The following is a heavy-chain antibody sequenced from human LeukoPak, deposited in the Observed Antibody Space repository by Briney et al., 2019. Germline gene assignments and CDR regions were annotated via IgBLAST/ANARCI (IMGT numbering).Heavy chain of an antibody. D-gene: IGHD3-16*01. J-gene: IGHJ4*02. CDR2: ISAHDGNT. CDR3: ARDWKGGELVQFRWRSYHFDY. Sequence: ASVKVSCKISGDTFINYGISWVRQAPGQGLEWMGRISAHDGNTKYAQKVQGRVTMTTDTSTNTAYMELRSLRPDDTAVYYCARDWKGGELVQFRWRSYHFDYWGRGTLVTVSS. V-gene: IGHV1-18*01. CDR1: GDTFINYG.